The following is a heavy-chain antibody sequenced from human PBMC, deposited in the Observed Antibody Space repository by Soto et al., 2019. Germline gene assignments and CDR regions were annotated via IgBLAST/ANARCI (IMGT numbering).Heavy chain of an antibody. J-gene: IGHJ4*02. Sequence: EVQLVESGGDLVKPGGSLRLSCAASGFPFSVVWMRWVRQAPGKGLEWVGHIKTNSVGGTTDYAAPVKGRFTITRDDLRHMVYLQMNGLGVEYTAVYCGPCPRGGIGAVDYWGQGTLVIVSS. CDR2: IKTNSVGGTT. CDR1: GFPFSVVW. CDR3: PCPRGGIGAVDY. V-gene: IGHV3-15*01. D-gene: IGHD1-26*01.